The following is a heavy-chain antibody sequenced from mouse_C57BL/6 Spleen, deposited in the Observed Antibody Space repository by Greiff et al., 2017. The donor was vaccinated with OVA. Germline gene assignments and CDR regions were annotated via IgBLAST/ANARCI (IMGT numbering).Heavy chain of an antibody. CDR2: IYPGSGST. J-gene: IGHJ1*03. D-gene: IGHD1-1*01. CDR1: GYTFTSYW. CDR3: AREGDYGSSPYWYFDV. Sequence: QVQLQQSGAELVKPGASVKMSCKASGYTFTSYWITWVKQRPGQGLEWIGDIYPGSGSTNYNEKFKSKATLTVDTSSSTAYMQLSSLTSEDSAVYYCAREGDYGSSPYWYFDVWGTGTTVTVSS. V-gene: IGHV1-55*01.